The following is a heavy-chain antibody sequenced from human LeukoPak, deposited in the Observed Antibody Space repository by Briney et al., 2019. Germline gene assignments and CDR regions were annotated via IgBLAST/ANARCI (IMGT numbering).Heavy chain of an antibody. Sequence: SETLSLTCTVSGGSISSYYWSWIRQPPGKGLEWIGYIYYSGSTNYNPSLKSRVTISVDTSKNQFSLKLSSVAAADTAVYYCARDKLGLWFGELSYYYYGMDVWGQGTTVTVSS. CDR3: ARDKLGLWFGELSYYYYGMDV. V-gene: IGHV4-59*12. CDR1: GGSISSYY. CDR2: IYYSGST. J-gene: IGHJ6*02. D-gene: IGHD3-10*01.